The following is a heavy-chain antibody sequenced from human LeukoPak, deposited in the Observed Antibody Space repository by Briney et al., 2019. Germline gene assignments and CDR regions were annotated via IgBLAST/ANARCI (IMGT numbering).Heavy chain of an antibody. CDR2: TSPYEDSP. J-gene: IGHJ3*02. CDR1: GYTFNNFG. D-gene: IGHD1-26*01. V-gene: IGHV1-18*01. CDR3: AKVDPPVIEGGRGEASHI. Sequence: ASVKVSCKASGYTFNNFGITWVRQAPGQGLQWMGWTSPYEDSPRYAERFQGRVTMTTETSTNTAYMELRTLTSDDTAVYYCAKVDPPVIEGGRGEASHIWGQGTLVTVSA.